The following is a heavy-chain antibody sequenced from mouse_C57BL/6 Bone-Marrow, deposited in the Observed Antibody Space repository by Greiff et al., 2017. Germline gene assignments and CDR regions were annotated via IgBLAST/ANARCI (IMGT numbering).Heavy chain of an antibody. CDR2: IDPSDSYT. D-gene: IGHD3-2*02. Sequence: QVQLKQPGAELVKPGASVKLSCKASGYTFTSYWMQWVKQRPGQGLEWIGEIDPSDSYTNYNKQFKGKATLTVDTSSSTAYMQLSSLTSEDSAVCYCARVETAEVDFDYWGQGTTLTVSS. CDR1: GYTFTSYW. J-gene: IGHJ2*01. CDR3: ARVETAEVDFDY. V-gene: IGHV1-50*01.